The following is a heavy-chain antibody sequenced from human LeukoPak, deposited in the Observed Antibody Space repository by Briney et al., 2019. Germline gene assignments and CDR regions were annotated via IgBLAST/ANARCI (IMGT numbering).Heavy chain of an antibody. CDR3: ARLRRRSIWGIVVVPAASLTSYYYMDV. CDR2: INHSGST. CDR1: GVSFSGYY. J-gene: IGHJ6*03. Sequence: ETLSLTCAVYGVSFSGYYWSWVRQPPGKGLEWVGEINHSGSTNYNPSLKSRVTISVDTSKNQFSLQLSSVTAADTAVYYCARLRRRSIWGIVVVPAASLTSYYYMDVWGKGTTVTGSS. V-gene: IGHV4-34*01. D-gene: IGHD2-2*01.